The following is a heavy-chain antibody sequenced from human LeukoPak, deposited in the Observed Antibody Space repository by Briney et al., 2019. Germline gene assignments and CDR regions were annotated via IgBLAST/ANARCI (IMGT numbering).Heavy chain of an antibody. CDR1: GYSFTSYW. J-gene: IGHJ4*02. CDR3: AKNLDGSSPTSDY. V-gene: IGHV5-10-1*01. Sequence: LGESLKISCKGSGYSFTSYWICWVRQMPGKGLEWMGRIDPSDSYTNYSPSFQGHVTISADKSISPAYLQWSSLKASDTAMYFCAKNLDGSSPTSDYWGQGTLVTVSS. CDR2: IDPSDSYT. D-gene: IGHD6-13*01.